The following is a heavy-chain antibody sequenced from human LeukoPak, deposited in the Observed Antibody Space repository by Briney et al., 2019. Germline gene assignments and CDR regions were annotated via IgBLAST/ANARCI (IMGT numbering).Heavy chain of an antibody. V-gene: IGHV4-39*01. CDR3: ARLSYRRLDY. Sequence: KPSETLSLTCTVSGASISSGDLHWAWIRQPPGKGLEWIGSLSNSGNTYYNASLKTRVTISVDTSKNQFSLSLNSVTAADTAVYYCARLSYRRLDYWGQGNLVTVSS. J-gene: IGHJ4*02. CDR1: GASISSGDLH. CDR2: LSNSGNT. D-gene: IGHD4-11*01.